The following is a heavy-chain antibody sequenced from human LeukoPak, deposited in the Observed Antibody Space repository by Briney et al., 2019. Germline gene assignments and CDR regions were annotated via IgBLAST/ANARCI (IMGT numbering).Heavy chain of an antibody. CDR2: INSDGSTT. CDR1: GFTFSSYW. CDR3: XXRGATRVAFDI. J-gene: IGHJ3*02. Sequence: GGSLRLSCAASGFTFSSYWMHWVRQAPGKGLVWVSRINSDGSTTSYADSVKGRFTISRDNAKNTLYLQMNSLRAEDTAVYYXXXRGATRVAFDIWGQGTMVTVSS. V-gene: IGHV3-74*01. D-gene: IGHD1-26*01.